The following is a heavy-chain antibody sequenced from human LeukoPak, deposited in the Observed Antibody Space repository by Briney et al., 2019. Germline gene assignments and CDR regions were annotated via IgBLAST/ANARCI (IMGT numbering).Heavy chain of an antibody. V-gene: IGHV1-18*01. D-gene: IGHD3-16*02. Sequence: ASVKVSCKASGYTFTSYGISWVRQAPRQGLEWMGWISAYNGNTNYAQKLQGRVTMTTDTSTSTAYMELRSLRSDDTAAYYCAREDDYVWGSYRYSPHHDAFDIWGQGTMVTVSS. CDR3: AREDDYVWGSYRYSPHHDAFDI. J-gene: IGHJ3*02. CDR2: ISAYNGNT. CDR1: GYTFTSYG.